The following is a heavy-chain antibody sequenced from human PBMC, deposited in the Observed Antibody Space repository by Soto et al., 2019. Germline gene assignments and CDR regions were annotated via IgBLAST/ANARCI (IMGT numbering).Heavy chain of an antibody. CDR3: ARSRAAVDNYYYYYGMDV. D-gene: IGHD6-13*01. J-gene: IGHJ6*02. CDR2: IIPILGTA. Sequence: EASVKVSCKASGGTFSSYAISWVRQAPGQGLEWMGGIIPILGTANYAQKFQGRVTITADESTSTAYMELSSLRSEDTAVYYCARSRAAVDNYYYYYGMDVWGQGTTVTVS. V-gene: IGHV1-69*13. CDR1: GGTFSSYA.